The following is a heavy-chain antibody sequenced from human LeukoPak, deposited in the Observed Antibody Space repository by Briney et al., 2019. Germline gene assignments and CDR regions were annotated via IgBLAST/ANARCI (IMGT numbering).Heavy chain of an antibody. J-gene: IGHJ6*02. D-gene: IGHD5-12*01. CDR1: GYSFPNYW. Sequence: GESLKVSCKGSGYSFPNYWIGWVRQMPGKGLEWMGIIYPGDSDTRYSPSFQGQVTIPADKSISTAYLQWSSLKPSDTAMYYCARRGGDGGYDTYGMDVWGQGTTVTVSS. V-gene: IGHV5-51*01. CDR3: ARRGGDGGYDTYGMDV. CDR2: IYPGDSDT.